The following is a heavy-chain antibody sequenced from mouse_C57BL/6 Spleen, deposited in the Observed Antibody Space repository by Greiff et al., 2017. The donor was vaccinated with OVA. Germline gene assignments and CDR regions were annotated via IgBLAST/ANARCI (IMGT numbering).Heavy chain of an antibody. V-gene: IGHV1-15*01. Sequence: VKLMESGAELVRPGASVTLSCKASGYTFTDYEMHWVKQTPVHGLEWIGAIDPETGGTAYNQKFKGKAILTADKSSSTAYMELRSLTSEDSAVYYCTRGDYGSSPWFAYWGQGTLVTVSA. CDR2: IDPETGGT. J-gene: IGHJ3*01. D-gene: IGHD1-1*01. CDR1: GYTFTDYE. CDR3: TRGDYGSSPWFAY.